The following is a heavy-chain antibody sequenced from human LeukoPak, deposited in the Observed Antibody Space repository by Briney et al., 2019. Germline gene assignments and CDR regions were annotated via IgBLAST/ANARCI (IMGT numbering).Heavy chain of an antibody. Sequence: GSLRLSCAASGFTLSGYWMSWVRQAPGKGLEWVARLHADGIERYYVDPVKGRSTISRDNAKNSLHLQMYSLRLDDTAVYYCARGGYSFDYLGQGTLVTVSS. J-gene: IGHJ4*02. CDR3: ARGGYSFDY. D-gene: IGHD5-12*01. CDR1: GFTLSGYW. V-gene: IGHV3-7*01. CDR2: LHADGIER.